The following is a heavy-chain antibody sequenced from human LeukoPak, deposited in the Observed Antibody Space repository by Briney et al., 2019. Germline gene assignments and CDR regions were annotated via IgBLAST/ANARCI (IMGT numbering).Heavy chain of an antibody. J-gene: IGHJ5*02. CDR1: GGSISSSSYY. CDR2: IYYSGST. D-gene: IGHD2-2*01. V-gene: IGHV4-39*01. CDR3: ARHDLTNIVVVPAAVNWFDP. Sequence: KPSETLSLTCTVPGGSISSSSYYWGWIRQPPGKGLEWIGSIYYSGSTYYNPSLKSRVTISVDTSKNQFSLKLSSVTAADTAVYYCARHDLTNIVVVPAAVNWFDPWGQGTLVTVSS.